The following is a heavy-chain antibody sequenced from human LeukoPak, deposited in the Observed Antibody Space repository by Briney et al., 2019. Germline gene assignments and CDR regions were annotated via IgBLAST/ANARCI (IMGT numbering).Heavy chain of an antibody. Sequence: PGGSLRLSCAASGFTFSSYAMSWVRQAPGKGLEWVSAISGSGGSTYYAGSVKGRFTISRDNSKNTLYLQMNSLRAEDTAVYYCAKTVRITMVRGVITPPYFDYWGQGTLVTVSS. CDR3: AKTVRITMVRGVITPPYFDY. J-gene: IGHJ4*02. V-gene: IGHV3-23*01. CDR2: ISGSGGST. CDR1: GFTFSSYA. D-gene: IGHD3-10*01.